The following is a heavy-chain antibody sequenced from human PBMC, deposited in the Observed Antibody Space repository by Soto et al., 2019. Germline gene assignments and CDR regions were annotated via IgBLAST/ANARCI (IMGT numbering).Heavy chain of an antibody. D-gene: IGHD3-22*01. CDR1: GGSISSSSYY. J-gene: IGHJ4*01. Sequence: PSETLSLTCTVSGGSISSSSYYWGWIRQPPGKGLEWIGSIYYSGSTYYNPSLKSRVTISVDTSKNQFSLKLSSVTAADTAVYFCARLGGYYQAFDQWGQGAPVTVSS. CDR2: IYYSGST. V-gene: IGHV4-39*01. CDR3: ARLGGYYQAFDQ.